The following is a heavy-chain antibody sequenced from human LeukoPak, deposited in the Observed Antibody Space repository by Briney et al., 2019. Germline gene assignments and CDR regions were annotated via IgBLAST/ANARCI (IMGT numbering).Heavy chain of an antibody. CDR3: ARLHSDYSNYVGSWFDP. Sequence: SETLSLTCTVSGGSISSYYWSWIRQPPGKGLEWIGYIYYSGSTNYNPSLKSRVAISVDTSENQFSLKLSSVTAADTAVYYCARLHSDYSNYVGSWFDPWGQGTLVTVSS. J-gene: IGHJ5*02. CDR1: GGSISSYY. D-gene: IGHD4-11*01. CDR2: IYYSGST. V-gene: IGHV4-59*01.